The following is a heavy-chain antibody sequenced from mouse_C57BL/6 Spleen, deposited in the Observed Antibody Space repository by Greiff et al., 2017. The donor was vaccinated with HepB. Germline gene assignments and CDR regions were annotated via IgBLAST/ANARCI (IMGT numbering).Heavy chain of an antibody. CDR2: IYPGDGDT. CDR3: ASHYYGSSYEAMDY. CDR1: GYAFSSSW. D-gene: IGHD1-1*01. J-gene: IGHJ4*01. V-gene: IGHV1-82*01. Sequence: VQGVESGPELVKPGASVKISCKASGYAFSSSWMNWVKQRPGKGLEWIGRIYPGDGDTNYNGKFKGKATLTADKSSSTAYMQLSSLTSEDSAVYFCASHYYGSSYEAMDYWGQGTSVTVSS.